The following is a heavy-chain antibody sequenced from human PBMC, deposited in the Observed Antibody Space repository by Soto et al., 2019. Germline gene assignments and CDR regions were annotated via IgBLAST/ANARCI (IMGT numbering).Heavy chain of an antibody. CDR1: GYSISSGYY. V-gene: IGHV4-38-2*01. D-gene: IGHD3-22*01. CDR2: IYHSGST. Sequence: SETLSLTCAVSGYSISSGYYWGWIRQPPGKGLEWIGSIYHSGSTYYNPSLKSRVTISVDTSKNQFSLKLSSVTAADTAVYYCARAMIVVVTLVDHWGQGTLVTVSS. CDR3: ARAMIVVVTLVDH. J-gene: IGHJ4*02.